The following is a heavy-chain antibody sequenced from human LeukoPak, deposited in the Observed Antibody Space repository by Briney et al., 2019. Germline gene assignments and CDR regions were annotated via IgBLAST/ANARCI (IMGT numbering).Heavy chain of an antibody. CDR1: GFAVSTNY. CDR3: ARDTRWGTTMIVFDY. V-gene: IGHV3-66*03. Sequence: GGSLRLSCAASGFAVSTNYMSWVRQAPGKGLEWVSVIYSSGSTYYADSVKGRFTISRDNSKNTLYLQMNSQRAEDTAVYYCARDTRWGTTMIVFDYWGQGTLVTVSS. J-gene: IGHJ4*02. D-gene: IGHD1-7*01. CDR2: IYSSGST.